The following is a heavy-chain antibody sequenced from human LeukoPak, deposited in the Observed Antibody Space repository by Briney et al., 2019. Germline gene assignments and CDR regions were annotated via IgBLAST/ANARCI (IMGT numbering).Heavy chain of an antibody. D-gene: IGHD2-2*01. J-gene: IGHJ4*02. Sequence: GGSLRLSCAASGFTFSSYWMSWVRQAPGKGLEWVASINQDGSEKYYVDSVKGRFTISRDNAKKSLYLQMNSLRAEDTAVYYCVRGASLSLHYWGQGTLVTVFS. V-gene: IGHV3-7*01. CDR2: INQDGSEK. CDR1: GFTFSSYW. CDR3: VRGASLSLHY.